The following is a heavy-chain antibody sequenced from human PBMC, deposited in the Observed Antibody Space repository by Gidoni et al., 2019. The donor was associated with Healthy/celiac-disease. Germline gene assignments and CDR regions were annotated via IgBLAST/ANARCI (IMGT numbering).Heavy chain of an antibody. V-gene: IGHV3-23*01. CDR2: ISGSGGST. D-gene: IGHD3-3*01. J-gene: IGHJ4*02. CDR1: GFTFSSYA. Sequence: EVQLLESGGCLVQPGGSLRLSCAASGFTFSSYAMSWVRQAPGKGLEWVSAISGSGGSTYYADSVKGRFTISRDNSKNTLYLQMNSLRAEDTAVYYCAKDLYDFLGQYKLFDYWGQGTLVTVSS. CDR3: AKDLYDFLGQYKLFDY.